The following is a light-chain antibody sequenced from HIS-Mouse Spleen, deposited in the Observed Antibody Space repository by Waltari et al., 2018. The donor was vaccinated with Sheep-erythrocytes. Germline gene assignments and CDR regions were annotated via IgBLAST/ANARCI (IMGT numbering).Light chain of an antibody. Sequence: QSALTQPRSVSWSPGQSVTLSCTGTSRAVGGYNYVSWYQQHPGKAPKLMIYDVSKRPSGVPDRFSGSKSGNTASLTISGLQAEDEADYYCCSYAGSYNHVFATGTKVTVL. CDR2: DVS. CDR3: CSYAGSYNHV. CDR1: SRAVGGYNY. V-gene: IGLV2-11*01. J-gene: IGLJ1*01.